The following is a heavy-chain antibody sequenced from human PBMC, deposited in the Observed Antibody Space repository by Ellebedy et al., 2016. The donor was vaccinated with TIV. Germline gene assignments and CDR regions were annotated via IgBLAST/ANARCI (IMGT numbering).Heavy chain of an antibody. Sequence: GGSLRLSCAATGFTFSSYSMNWVRQAPGKGLEWVSYISSGITTTYYADSVKGRFTISRDNAKNSLYLQMNSLRAEDTAVYYCARDASVYGDSVYWYFDLWGRGTLVGVSS. J-gene: IGHJ2*01. D-gene: IGHD4-17*01. CDR1: GFTFSSYS. V-gene: IGHV3-48*01. CDR3: ARDASVYGDSVYWYFDL. CDR2: ISSGITTT.